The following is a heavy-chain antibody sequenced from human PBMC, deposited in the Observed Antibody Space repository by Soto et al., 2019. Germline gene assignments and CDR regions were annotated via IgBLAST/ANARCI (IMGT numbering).Heavy chain of an antibody. V-gene: IGHV1-8*01. CDR1: GYTFTSCD. CDR3: ARISGRPSNYYGVDV. D-gene: IGHD1-26*01. CDR2: MNPDNGNT. Sequence: QVQLVQYGAEVKRPGASVKVSCRASGYTFTSCDINSVRHASGRGLEWMGWMNPDNGNTGYAQKFQGRVTMTSDTSASIAYMELSSLTSEDTAIYYCARISGRPSNYYGVDVWGQGTTVTV. J-gene: IGHJ6*02.